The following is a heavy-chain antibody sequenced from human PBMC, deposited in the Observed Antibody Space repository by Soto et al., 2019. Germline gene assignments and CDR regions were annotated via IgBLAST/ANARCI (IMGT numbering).Heavy chain of an antibody. CDR1: GFSFWKYA. D-gene: IGHD3-22*01. Sequence: EVQLLESGGGLVQPGGSLRLSCAASGFSFWKYAMSWVRQAPGKGLEWVSVISGSGGNTNYADSVKGRFAISRDNSKNTLYLQVNSLRAEDTAIYYCAKDHYYDGSGKTFYYWGQGNLVTVSS. V-gene: IGHV3-23*01. CDR3: AKDHYYDGSGKTFYY. CDR2: ISGSGGNT. J-gene: IGHJ4*02.